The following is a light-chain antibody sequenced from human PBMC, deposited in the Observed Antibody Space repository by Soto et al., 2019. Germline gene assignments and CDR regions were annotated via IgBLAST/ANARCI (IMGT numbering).Light chain of an antibody. CDR1: QSISSW. J-gene: IGKJ1*01. CDR2: DAS. V-gene: IGKV1-5*01. Sequence: DIQMTQSPSTLAASVGDRLTITCRASQSISSWLAWYQQKPGKAPKLLXYDASSLESGVPSRFSGSGSGTEFTLTISSLQTDDFATYYCQQYNSYSPWTFGQGTKVDIK. CDR3: QQYNSYSPWT.